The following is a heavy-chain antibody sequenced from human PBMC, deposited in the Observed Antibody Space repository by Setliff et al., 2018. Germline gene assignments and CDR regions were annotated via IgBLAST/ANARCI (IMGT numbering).Heavy chain of an antibody. Sequence: ASVKVSCKTSGFVFTNYAITWVRQAPGQGLEWMGWISPIYGYTNYAQKFQDRVTITADTSTGTAYMELRSLTSDDTAVYYCVRGPGPSVVVAIPFDHWGQGSLVTVS. CDR3: VRGPGPSVVVAIPFDH. V-gene: IGHV1-18*01. D-gene: IGHD5-12*01. J-gene: IGHJ4*02. CDR2: ISPIYGYT. CDR1: GFVFTNYA.